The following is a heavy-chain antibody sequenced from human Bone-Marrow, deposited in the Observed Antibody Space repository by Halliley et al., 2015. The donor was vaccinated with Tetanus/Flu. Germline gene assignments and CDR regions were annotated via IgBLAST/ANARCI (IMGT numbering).Heavy chain of an antibody. Sequence: TLSLTCAVYGGSLTGYFWTWIRQPPGKGLEWIGEINHSGSTNYSPSLKSRVTISVDTSKNQFSLKLTSVTSADTAVYYCARGDLLRYFDGLLTGFDYWGRGTLVTVSS. CDR2: INHSGST. J-gene: IGHJ4*02. CDR1: GGSLTGYF. D-gene: IGHD3-9*01. V-gene: IGHV4-34*01. CDR3: ARGDLLRYFDGLLTGFDY.